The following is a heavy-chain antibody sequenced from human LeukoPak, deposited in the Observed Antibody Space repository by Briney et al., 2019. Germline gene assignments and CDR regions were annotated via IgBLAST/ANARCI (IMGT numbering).Heavy chain of an antibody. V-gene: IGHV3-23*01. CDR1: GFTFSSYA. CDR2: ISDSGSST. J-gene: IGHJ4*02. CDR3: AKDYPSSLVDY. Sequence: GGSLRLSCAVSGFTFSSYAMSWVRQAPGKGLEWVSAISDSGSSTYHIDSVKGRFTISRDNSKNTLYLQMNSLRAEDTAVYYCAKDYPSSLVDYWGQGTLVTVSS. D-gene: IGHD6-6*01.